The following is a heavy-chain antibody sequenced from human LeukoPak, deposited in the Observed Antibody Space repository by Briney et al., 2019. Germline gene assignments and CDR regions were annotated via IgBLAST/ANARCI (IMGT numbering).Heavy chain of an antibody. CDR3: ARRGGGYSYGYYYGMDV. D-gene: IGHD5-18*01. CDR1: GGTFSSYA. J-gene: IGHJ6*02. V-gene: IGHV1-69*01. Sequence: SVKVSCKASGGTFSSYAISWVRQAPGQGLEWMGGIIPIFGTANYAQKFQGRVTITADESTSAAYMELSSLRSEDTAVYYCARRGGGYSYGYYYGMDVWGQGTTVTVSS. CDR2: IIPIFGTA.